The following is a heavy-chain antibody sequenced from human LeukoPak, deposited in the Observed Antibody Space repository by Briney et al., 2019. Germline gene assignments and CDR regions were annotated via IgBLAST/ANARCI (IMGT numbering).Heavy chain of an antibody. D-gene: IGHD2-8*02. Sequence: SETLSLTCTVSGGSMSSYYWSWIRQPAGKGLEWIGRIYTSGSTNYNPSLRSRVTVSVDTSKNQFSLKLSSVTASDTAVYYCARHMFTGNPIIFDYWGQGTLVSVSS. J-gene: IGHJ4*02. CDR1: GGSMSSYY. V-gene: IGHV4-4*07. CDR3: ARHMFTGNPIIFDY. CDR2: IYTSGST.